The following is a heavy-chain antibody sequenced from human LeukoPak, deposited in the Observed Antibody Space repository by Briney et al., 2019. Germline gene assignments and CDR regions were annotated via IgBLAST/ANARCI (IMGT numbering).Heavy chain of an antibody. Sequence: SETLSLTCTVSGGSISSYYWSWIRQPPGKGLEWIGYIYYSGSTNYNPSLKSRVTISVDTSKNQSSLKLSSVTAADTAVYYCASWAAGTGAFDIWGQGTMVTVSS. D-gene: IGHD1-14*01. CDR3: ASWAAGTGAFDI. V-gene: IGHV4-59*01. CDR2: IYYSGST. J-gene: IGHJ3*02. CDR1: GGSISSYY.